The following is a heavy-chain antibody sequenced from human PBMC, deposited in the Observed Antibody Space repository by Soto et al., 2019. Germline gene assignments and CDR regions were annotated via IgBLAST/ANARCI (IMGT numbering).Heavy chain of an antibody. D-gene: IGHD3-22*01. Sequence: GGPLRLSCAASGFTFSSYAMSWVRQAPGKGLEWVSAISGSGGSTYYADSVKGRFTISRDNSKNTLYLQMNSLRAEDTAVYYCAAPRPYYYDSSGYFYWGQGTLVTVSS. J-gene: IGHJ4*02. CDR1: GFTFSSYA. CDR2: ISGSGGST. CDR3: AAPRPYYYDSSGYFY. V-gene: IGHV3-23*01.